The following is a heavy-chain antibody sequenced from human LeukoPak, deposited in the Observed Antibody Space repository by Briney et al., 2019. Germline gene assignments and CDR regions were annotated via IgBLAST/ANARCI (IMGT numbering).Heavy chain of an antibody. V-gene: IGHV4-61*02. CDR1: GGSISSSSYY. CDR3: AREVPQDSSGWYWGYFDY. J-gene: IGHJ4*02. D-gene: IGHD6-19*01. Sequence: PSETLSLTCTVSGGSISSSSYYWGWIRQPAGKGLEWIGRIYTSGSTNYNPSLKSRVTMSVDTSKNQFSLKLSSVTAADTAVYYCAREVPQDSSGWYWGYFDYWGQGTLVTVSS. CDR2: IYTSGST.